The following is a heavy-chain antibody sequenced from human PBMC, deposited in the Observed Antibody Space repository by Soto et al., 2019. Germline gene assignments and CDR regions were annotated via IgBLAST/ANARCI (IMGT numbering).Heavy chain of an antibody. J-gene: IGHJ2*01. CDR3: ARYRLGYDSSGYYPNYWYFDL. V-gene: IGHV4-30-4*01. D-gene: IGHD3-22*01. CDR2: IYYSGST. Sequence: QVQLQESGPGLVKPSQTLSLTCTVSGGSISSGDYYWSWIRQPPGKGLEWIGYIYYSGSTYYNPSLKSRVTISVDTSKNQFSLKLSSVTAADTAVYYCARYRLGYDSSGYYPNYWYFDLWGRGTLVTVSS. CDR1: GGSISSGDYY.